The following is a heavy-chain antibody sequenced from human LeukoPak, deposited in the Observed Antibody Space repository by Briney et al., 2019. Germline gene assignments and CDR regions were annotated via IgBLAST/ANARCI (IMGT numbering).Heavy chain of an antibody. D-gene: IGHD3-22*01. V-gene: IGHV1-8*03. CDR2: MNPNSGNT. Sequence: GASVKVSCNASGYTFTSYDINWVRQATGQGLEWMGWMNPNSGNTGYAQKFQGRVTITRNTSISTAYMELSSLRSEDTAVYYCARGYYHSSGYRLGDFDYWGQGTLVTVSS. CDR1: GYTFTSYD. CDR3: ARGYYHSSGYRLGDFDY. J-gene: IGHJ4*02.